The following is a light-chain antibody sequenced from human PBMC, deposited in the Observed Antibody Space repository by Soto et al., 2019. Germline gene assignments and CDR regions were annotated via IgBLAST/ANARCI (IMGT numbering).Light chain of an antibody. Sequence: QSALTQPASVSGSPGQSITISCTGTSSDVGGYNYVSWYQQHPGKAPKLMIYDVSNRPSGVSNRFSGSMSGNTAFLTISGLQAEDEADYYCSSYISSSTLLYVFGTGTKVTVL. CDR3: SSYISSSTLLYV. V-gene: IGLV2-14*01. J-gene: IGLJ1*01. CDR2: DVS. CDR1: SSDVGGYNY.